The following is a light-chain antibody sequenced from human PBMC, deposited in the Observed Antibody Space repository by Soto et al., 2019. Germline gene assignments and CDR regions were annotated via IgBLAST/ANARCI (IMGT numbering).Light chain of an antibody. CDR3: CSYAGSSTPYV. CDR1: SSDVGSYNL. J-gene: IGLJ1*01. V-gene: IGLV2-23*01. CDR2: EGS. Sequence: QSVLTQPASVSGSPGQSLTISCTGNSSDVGSYNLVSWYQQHPGKAPKLMIYEGSKRPSGVSNRFSGSKSGNTASLTISGLQAEDEADYYCCSYAGSSTPYVFGTGTKVTVL.